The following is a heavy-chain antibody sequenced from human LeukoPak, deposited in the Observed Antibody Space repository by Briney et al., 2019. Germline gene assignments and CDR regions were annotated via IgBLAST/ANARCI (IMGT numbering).Heavy chain of an antibody. CDR2: IRYDGSNK. V-gene: IGHV3-30*02. J-gene: IGHJ4*02. D-gene: IGHD2-15*01. Sequence: GGSLRLSCAASGFTFSSYGMHWVRQAPGKGLEWVAFIRYDGSNKYYADSVKGRFTISRDNSKNTLYLQMNSLITEDTAVYYCAKDLVGYCSGGSCYPFDYWGQGTLVTVSS. CDR3: AKDLVGYCSGGSCYPFDY. CDR1: GFTFSSYG.